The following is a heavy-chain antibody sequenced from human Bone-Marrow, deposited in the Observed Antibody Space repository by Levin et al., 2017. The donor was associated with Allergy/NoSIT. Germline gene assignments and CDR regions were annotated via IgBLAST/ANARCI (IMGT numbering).Heavy chain of an antibody. D-gene: IGHD6-19*01. J-gene: IGHJ1*01. CDR2: ISSSSSYI. V-gene: IGHV3-21*01. CDR1: GFTFSSYS. CDR3: ARDSSGSHLQQWLVRSAEYFQH. Sequence: PGGSLRLSCAASGFTFSSYSMNWVRQAPGKGLEWVSSISSSSSYIYYADSVKGRFTISRDNAKNSLYLQMNSLRAEDTAVYYCARDSSGSHLQQWLVRSAEYFQHWGQGTLVTVSS.